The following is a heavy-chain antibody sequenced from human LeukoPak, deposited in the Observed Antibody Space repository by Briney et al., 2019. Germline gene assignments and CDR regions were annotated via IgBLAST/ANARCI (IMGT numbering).Heavy chain of an antibody. J-gene: IGHJ4*02. CDR3: ARGGYYDSSGYPAKYYFDY. Sequence: GGSLRLSCAASGFTFSSYDMHWVRQATGKGLEWVSAIGTAGDTYYPGSVRGRFTISRENAKNSLYLQMNSLRAGDTAVYYCARGGYYDSSGYPAKYYFDYWGQGTLVTVSS. CDR1: GFTFSSYD. CDR2: IGTAGDT. D-gene: IGHD3-22*01. V-gene: IGHV3-13*01.